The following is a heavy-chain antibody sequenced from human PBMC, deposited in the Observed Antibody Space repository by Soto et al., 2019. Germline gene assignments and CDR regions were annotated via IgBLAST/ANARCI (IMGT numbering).Heavy chain of an antibody. CDR2: IYTSGST. D-gene: IGHD5-18*01. CDR3: AGGPGYSYGYSVYYYYYGMDV. J-gene: IGHJ6*02. CDR1: GGSISSYY. V-gene: IGHV4-4*07. Sequence: PSETLSLTCTVSGGSISSYYWSWIRQPAGKGLEWIGRIYTSGSTNYNPSLKSRVTMSVDTSKNQFSLKLSSVTAADTAVYYCAGGPGYSYGYSVYYYYYGMDVWGQGTTVTVSS.